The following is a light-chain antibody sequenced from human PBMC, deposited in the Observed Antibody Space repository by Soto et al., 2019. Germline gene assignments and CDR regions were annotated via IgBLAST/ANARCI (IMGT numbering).Light chain of an antibody. CDR1: QSVSSSY. CDR3: QQYGSSPPGIT. Sequence: EIVLTQSPGTLSLSPGERATLSCRASQSVSSSYLAWYQQKPGQAPRLLIYGASSRATGIPDRLSGSGSGTDFTITISRLEPEDFAVYYCQQYGSSPPGITFGPGTKVDIK. CDR2: GAS. J-gene: IGKJ3*01. V-gene: IGKV3-20*01.